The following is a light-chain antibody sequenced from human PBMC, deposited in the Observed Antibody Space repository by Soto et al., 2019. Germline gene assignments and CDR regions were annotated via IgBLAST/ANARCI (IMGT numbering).Light chain of an antibody. CDR1: SSDVGGYNY. CDR2: DVS. CDR3: SSYTTSNTRQIV. J-gene: IGLJ1*01. Sequence: SALTKPSSVTRSPGRWITISYTSTSSDVGGYNYVSWYQHHPGKAPKLMIYDVSNRPSGVSNRFSGSKSGNTASLTISGLQPEDEADYYCSSYTTSNTRQIVFGTGTKVTVL. V-gene: IGLV2-14*03.